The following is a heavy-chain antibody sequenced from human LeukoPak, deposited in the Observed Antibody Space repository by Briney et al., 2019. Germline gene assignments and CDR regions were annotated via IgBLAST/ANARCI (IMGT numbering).Heavy chain of an antibody. CDR1: GYTFTGYY. J-gene: IGHJ4*02. CDR2: INPKSGGT. D-gene: IGHD5-18*01. CDR3: ARDRAILAMDSEFDY. V-gene: IGHV1-2*02. Sequence: GASVQVSCKASGYTFTGYYMHWVRQAPGQGLEWMGWINPKSGGTNYAQKFQGRVTMTRDTSINTAYMDLSSLRSDDTAVYYCARDRAILAMDSEFDYWGQGTLGTVSS.